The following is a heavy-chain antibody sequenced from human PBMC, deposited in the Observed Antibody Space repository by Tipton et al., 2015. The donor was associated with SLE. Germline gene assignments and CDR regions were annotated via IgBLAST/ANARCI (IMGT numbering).Heavy chain of an antibody. J-gene: IGHJ4*02. CDR2: VYYSGST. D-gene: IGHD3-22*01. CDR1: GASISSSSYY. V-gene: IGHV4-39*07. CDR3: ARDEYRYDGTGYHLLGHFDY. Sequence: TLSLTCTVSGASISSSSYYWVWFRQPPGKGLEWTGSVYYSGSTSYNPSLKSRVTISLDTSKNQFSLKLSSVTAADTAVYYCARDEYRYDGTGYHLLGHFDYWGQGTPVTVSS.